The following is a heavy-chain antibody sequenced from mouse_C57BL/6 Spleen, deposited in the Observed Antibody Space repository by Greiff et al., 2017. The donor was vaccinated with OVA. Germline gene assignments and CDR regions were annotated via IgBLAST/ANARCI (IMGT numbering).Heavy chain of an antibody. D-gene: IGHD1-1*01. CDR3: ARDEGTVVMDY. J-gene: IGHJ4*01. CDR1: GFTFSDFY. Sequence: EVKVVESGGGLVQSGRSLRLSCATSGFTFSDFYMEWVRQAPGKGLEWIAASRNKANDYTTEYSASVKGRFIVSRDTSQSILYLQMNALRAEDTAIYYCARDEGTVVMDYWGQGTSVTVSS. CDR2: SRNKANDYTT. V-gene: IGHV7-1*01.